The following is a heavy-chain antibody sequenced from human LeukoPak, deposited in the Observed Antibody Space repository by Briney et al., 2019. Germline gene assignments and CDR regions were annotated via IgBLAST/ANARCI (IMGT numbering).Heavy chain of an antibody. J-gene: IGHJ4*02. CDR1: GGSFSGCY. CDR3: ERGGRSSGWVDY. Sequence: PSETLSLTCAVYGGSFSGCYWNWVRQPPGKGLELVGEMNHSGSSNYNPSPKSQGRISVDMSKNQISLKLRSGTVADTAAYYCERGGRSSGWVDYWGQGTLVTVSS. V-gene: IGHV4-34*01. D-gene: IGHD6-19*01. CDR2: MNHSGSS.